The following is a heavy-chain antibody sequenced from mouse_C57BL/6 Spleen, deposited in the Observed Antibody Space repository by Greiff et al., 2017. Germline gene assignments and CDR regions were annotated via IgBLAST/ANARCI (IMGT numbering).Heavy chain of an antibody. D-gene: IGHD1-1*01. J-gene: IGHJ1*03. CDR1: GFTFSDYG. V-gene: IGHV5-17*01. CDR2: ISSGSSTI. Sequence: EVKVEESGGGLVKPGGSLKLSCAASGFTFSDYGMHWVRQAPEKGLEWVAYISSGSSTIYYADTVKGRFTISRDNAKNTLFLQMTSLRSEDTAMXYCARRPNYYGSSYGYFGVWGTGTTVTVSS. CDR3: ARRPNYYGSSYGYFGV.